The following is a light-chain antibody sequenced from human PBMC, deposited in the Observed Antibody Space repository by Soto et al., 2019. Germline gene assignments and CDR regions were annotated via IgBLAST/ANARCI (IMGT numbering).Light chain of an antibody. CDR1: QPLNNY. J-gene: IGKJ2*01. CDR3: QQYNDWPRT. V-gene: IGKV3-15*01. CDR2: GGS. Sequence: IVMTQSPPTLSVSPGERDTLSCRASQPLNNYLAWYQQKPGQSPRLLIYGGSNRASGVPARFSGSGSGTRFTLTISGLQSEDFAVYFCQQYNDWPRTFGQGTKVDIK.